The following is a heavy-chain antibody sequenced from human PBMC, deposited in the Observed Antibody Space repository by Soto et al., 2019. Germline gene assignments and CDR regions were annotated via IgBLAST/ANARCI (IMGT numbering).Heavy chain of an antibody. J-gene: IGHJ4*02. CDR1: GYTFTSYA. D-gene: IGHD6-19*01. V-gene: IGHV1-3*01. Sequence: GASVKVSCKASGYTFTSYAMHWVRQAPGQRLEWMGWINAGNGNTKYSQKFQGRVTITRDTSASTAYMELSSLRSEDTAVYYCARAYSSGFRPPTNDYWGQGTLVTVSS. CDR3: ARAYSSGFRPPTNDY. CDR2: INAGNGNT.